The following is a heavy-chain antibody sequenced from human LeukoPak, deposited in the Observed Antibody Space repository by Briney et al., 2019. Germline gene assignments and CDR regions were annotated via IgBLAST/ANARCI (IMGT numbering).Heavy chain of an antibody. J-gene: IGHJ4*02. D-gene: IGHD7-27*01. CDR1: GGTFSSYA. Sequence: SVKVSCKASGGTFSSYAISWVRQAPGQGLEWMGGIIPIFGTANYAQKFQGRVTITTDESTSTAYMELSSLRSEDTAVYYCARLAPTGDLTLDYWGQGTLVTVSS. CDR3: ARLAPTGDLTLDY. CDR2: IIPIFGTA. V-gene: IGHV1-69*05.